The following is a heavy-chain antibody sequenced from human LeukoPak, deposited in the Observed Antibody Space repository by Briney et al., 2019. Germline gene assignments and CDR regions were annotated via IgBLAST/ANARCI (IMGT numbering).Heavy chain of an antibody. J-gene: IGHJ3*02. D-gene: IGHD1-1*01. V-gene: IGHV3-53*01. CDR2: FYTGGTT. CDR1: GFIVSSNY. Sequence: GGSLRLSCAASGFIVSSNYMSWVRQAPGKGLEWVSVFYTGGTTDYANSVRGRFTISRDNSKNTLYPQMNSLRAEDTAVYYCARGPLPTTRAFDIWGQGTLVTVSS. CDR3: ARGPLPTTRAFDI.